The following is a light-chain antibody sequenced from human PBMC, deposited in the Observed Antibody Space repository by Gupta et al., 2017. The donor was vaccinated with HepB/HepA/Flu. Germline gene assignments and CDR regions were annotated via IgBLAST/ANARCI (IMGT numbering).Light chain of an antibody. CDR1: QSVSSN. V-gene: IGKV3-15*01. CDR2: DAS. CDR3: QQYNTWPET. Sequence: LMTQSPATLSVSPGERATLSCRASQSVSSNLAWYQQKPGQAPRLLIYDASTTATGIPARFSGSGSGTEFTLTISSLQSEDFAAYYCQQYNTWPETFGQGTKVEIK. J-gene: IGKJ1*01.